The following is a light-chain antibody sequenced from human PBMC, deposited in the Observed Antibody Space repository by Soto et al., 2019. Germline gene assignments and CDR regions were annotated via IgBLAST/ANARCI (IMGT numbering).Light chain of an antibody. V-gene: IGLV2-8*01. CDR2: EVV. Sequence: QTVVTQPPSASGSPGQSVTISCSGTKNDIGVYDFVSWYQHHPGKAPRLIIYEVVQRPSGVTDRVSGSKSGNTASLTVSGLQAADEADYFCQSYAGSNTYVFGSGTKLTVL. J-gene: IGLJ1*01. CDR3: QSYAGSNTYV. CDR1: KNDIGVYDF.